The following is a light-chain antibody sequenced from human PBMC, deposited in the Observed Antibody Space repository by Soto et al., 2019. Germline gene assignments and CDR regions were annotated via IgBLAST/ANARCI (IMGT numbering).Light chain of an antibody. CDR1: QSVTNSY. CDR2: GTS. Sequence: EIVMTQSPVTLSVSPGERATLSCRASQSVTNSYLAWYQQKPGQSPRLLIYGTSTRATGIPARFSGSGSGTEFTLTISSLQSEDFAVYYCQQYNNWPWTFGQGTKVDIK. J-gene: IGKJ1*01. CDR3: QQYNNWPWT. V-gene: IGKV3-15*01.